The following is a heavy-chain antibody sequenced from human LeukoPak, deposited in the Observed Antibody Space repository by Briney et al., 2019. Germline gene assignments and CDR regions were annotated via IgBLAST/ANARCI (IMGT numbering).Heavy chain of an antibody. V-gene: IGHV3-30-3*01. CDR3: ARDPPYGSGRYY. CDR2: ISYDGSNK. J-gene: IGHJ4*02. D-gene: IGHD3-10*01. Sequence: GGSLRLSCAASGFTFSSYAMHWARQAPGKGLEWVAAISYDGSNKYYSDSVKGRFTISRDNSKNTLFLQMNSLRAEDTAVYYCARDPPYGSGRYYWGQGTLVTVSS. CDR1: GFTFSSYA.